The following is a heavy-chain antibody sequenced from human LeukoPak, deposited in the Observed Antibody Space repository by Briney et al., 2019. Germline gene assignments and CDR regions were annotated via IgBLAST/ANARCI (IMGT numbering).Heavy chain of an antibody. CDR2: INHFGST. CDR1: GGSFIGYY. D-gene: IGHD4-17*01. J-gene: IGHJ4*02. Sequence: SETLSLTCAVYGGSFIGYYWSWIRQPPGKGLEWIGEINHFGSTNYNPSLKSRVTISVDTSKNQFSLKLSSVTAADTAVYYCARLAPDYGDDFDYWGQGTLVTVSS. V-gene: IGHV4-34*01. CDR3: ARLAPDYGDDFDY.